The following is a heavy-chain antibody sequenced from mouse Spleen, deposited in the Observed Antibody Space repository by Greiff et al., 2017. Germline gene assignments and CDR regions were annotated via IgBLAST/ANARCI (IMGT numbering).Heavy chain of an antibody. CDR3: AREGYDYDAFAY. CDR1: GYSITSGYY. Sequence: DVKLQESGPGLVKPSQSLSLTCSVTGYSITSGYYWNWIRQFPGNKLEWMGYISYDGSNNYNPSLKNRISITRDTSKNQFFLKLNSVTTEDTATYYCAREGYDYDAFAYWGQGTLVTVSA. CDR2: ISYDGSN. D-gene: IGHD2-4*01. V-gene: IGHV3-6*01. J-gene: IGHJ3*01.